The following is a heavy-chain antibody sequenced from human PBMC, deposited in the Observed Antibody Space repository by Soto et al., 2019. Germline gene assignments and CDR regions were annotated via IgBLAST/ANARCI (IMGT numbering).Heavy chain of an antibody. Sequence: QLQLQESGPGLVKPSETLSLTCTVSGGSISSSSYYWGWIRQPPGKVMEWIGTIYYSGSTYYNPSLKSRVTISVDTSKNQFSLKLSSVTAADTAVYYCARHSGYGPQIDYWGQGTLVTVSS. CDR3: ARHSGYGPQIDY. J-gene: IGHJ4*02. D-gene: IGHD5-12*01. CDR1: GGSISSSSYY. V-gene: IGHV4-39*01. CDR2: IYYSGST.